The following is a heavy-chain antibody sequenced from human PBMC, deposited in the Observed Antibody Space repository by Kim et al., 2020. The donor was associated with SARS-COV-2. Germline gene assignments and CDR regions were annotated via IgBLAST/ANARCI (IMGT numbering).Heavy chain of an antibody. CDR2: NK. CDR3: AAEWGGTFDY. D-gene: IGHD1-26*01. V-gene: IGHV3-30*02. J-gene: IGHJ4*02. Sequence: NKNYADPVKGRFTISRDNSKNTLYLQMNRLRAEDTAVYYCAAEWGGTFDYWGQGTLVTVSS.